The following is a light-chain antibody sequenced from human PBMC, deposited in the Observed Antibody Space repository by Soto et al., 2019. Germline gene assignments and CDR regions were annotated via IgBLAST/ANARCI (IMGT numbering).Light chain of an antibody. CDR3: HQYGSSPPGT. V-gene: IGKV3-20*01. CDR2: GAS. Sequence: EIVLTQSPDTLSLSRGERATLSCRASQSVSSSSLAWYQQKPGQAPRLLIYGASSRATGIPDRCSGSGSGTDVTLTISRLEPEDFAVYYCHQYGSSPPGTFGQGTKVEIK. J-gene: IGKJ1*01. CDR1: QSVSSSS.